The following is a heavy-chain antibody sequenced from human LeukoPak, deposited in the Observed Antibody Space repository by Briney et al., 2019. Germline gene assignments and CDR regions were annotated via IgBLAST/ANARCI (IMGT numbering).Heavy chain of an antibody. Sequence: GGSLRLSCAASGFTFSDYYMSWIRQAPGKGLEWVSYISSSGSTIYYADSVKGRFTISRDNAKNSLYLQMNSLRAEDTAVYYCARVKDYDILNGSTVFAFDIWGQGTMVTVSS. CDR2: ISSSGSTI. J-gene: IGHJ3*02. CDR1: GFTFSDYY. CDR3: ARVKDYDILNGSTVFAFDI. D-gene: IGHD3-9*01. V-gene: IGHV3-11*01.